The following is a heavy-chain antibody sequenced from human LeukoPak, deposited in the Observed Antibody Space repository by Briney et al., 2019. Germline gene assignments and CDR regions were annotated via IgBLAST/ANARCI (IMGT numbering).Heavy chain of an antibody. J-gene: IGHJ3*02. Sequence: GGSLRLSCVASGFTFSSYWMSWVRQAPGKGLEWVANIKQDGSEKYYVDSVKGRFTISRDNAKNSLYLQMNSLRAEDTAVYYCARTYYDILTGYYLSAFDIWGQGTMVTVSS. CDR1: GFTFSSYW. CDR3: ARTYYDILTGYYLSAFDI. D-gene: IGHD3-9*01. CDR2: IKQDGSEK. V-gene: IGHV3-7*01.